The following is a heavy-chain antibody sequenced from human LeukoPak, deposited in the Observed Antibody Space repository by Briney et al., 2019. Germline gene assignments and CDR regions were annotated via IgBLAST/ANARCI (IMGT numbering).Heavy chain of an antibody. CDR2: INHSGST. V-gene: IGHV4-34*01. J-gene: IGHJ4*02. Sequence: PSETLSLTCAVYGGSFSGYYWSWIRQPPGKGLEWIGEINHSGSTNYNPSLKSRVTISVDTSKNQFSLKLSSVTAVDTAVYYCAREGRLLRYFDWLLPFDYWGQGTLVTVSS. D-gene: IGHD3-9*01. CDR1: GGSFSGYY. CDR3: AREGRLLRYFDWLLPFDY.